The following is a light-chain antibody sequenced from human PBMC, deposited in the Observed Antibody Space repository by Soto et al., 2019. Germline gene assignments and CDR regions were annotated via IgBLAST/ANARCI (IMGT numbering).Light chain of an antibody. CDR1: QSISSW. J-gene: IGKJ1*01. V-gene: IGKV1-5*01. Sequence: DIQMTPSPSTLSAPVGDRVTITCRASQSISSWLAWYQHTPGKAPKLLIYDASSLESGVPSRFSGSGSGTEFTLTIRSLQPDDFATYYCQQYNSYSFGQGTKVDIK. CDR3: QQYNSYS. CDR2: DAS.